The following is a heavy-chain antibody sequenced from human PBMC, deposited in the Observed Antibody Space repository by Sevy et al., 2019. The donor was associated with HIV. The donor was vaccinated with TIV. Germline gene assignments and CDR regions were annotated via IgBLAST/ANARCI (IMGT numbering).Heavy chain of an antibody. J-gene: IGHJ4*02. Sequence: ASVKVSCKASGYTFTSYGISWVRQAPGQGLEWMGWISAYNGNTNYAQKLQGRVTMTTDTSTSTAYMELRSLRSDDTAVYYCAREPSPTPGTGYQYWGQGTLVTVSS. CDR1: GYTFTSYG. CDR2: ISAYNGNT. D-gene: IGHD3-9*01. CDR3: AREPSPTPGTGYQY. V-gene: IGHV1-18*01.